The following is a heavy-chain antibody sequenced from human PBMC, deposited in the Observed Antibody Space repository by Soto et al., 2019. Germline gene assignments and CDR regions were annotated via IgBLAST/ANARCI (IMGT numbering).Heavy chain of an antibody. J-gene: IGHJ6*03. CDR3: ARIDDYAYYNMDV. V-gene: IGHV2-26*01. Sequence: GPTLVNPTETLTLTCTVSGFSLSNARMGVSWIRQPRGKALEWLALLFSTDEKSYSTSLKSRLTISKDTSKSQVVLTMTNMDPVDTATYYCARIDDYAYYNMDVWGKGTTVTSP. CDR1: GFSLSNARMG. CDR2: LFSTDEK.